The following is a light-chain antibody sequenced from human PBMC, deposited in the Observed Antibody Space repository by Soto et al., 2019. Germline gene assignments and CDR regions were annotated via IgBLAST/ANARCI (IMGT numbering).Light chain of an antibody. Sequence: GVSVTITCRVRQVISPYFSWYQVQPGKAPKHLIYVASTLVRGGPSRFSDTVFGTEFSITITSLPPEDLATSFCPQLFDSPITVGQGTRLEI. CDR1: QVISPY. J-gene: IGKJ5*01. CDR3: PQLFDSPIT. V-gene: IGKV1-9*01. CDR2: VAS.